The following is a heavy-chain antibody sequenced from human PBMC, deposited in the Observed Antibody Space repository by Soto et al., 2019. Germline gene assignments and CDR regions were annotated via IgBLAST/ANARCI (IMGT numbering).Heavy chain of an antibody. CDR1: GYTFTGYQ. D-gene: IGHD3-3*01. V-gene: IGHV1-46*01. Sequence: ASVKVSCKASGYTFTGYQMHWVRQAPGQGLEWMAIVNPSGGSTTYEQRFQGRVTVTRDTSTSTVYMELSSLRSEDTAVYYCARDGGFWNGPYGIDVWGQGTTVTVS. CDR3: ARDGGFWNGPYGIDV. J-gene: IGHJ6*02. CDR2: VNPSGGST.